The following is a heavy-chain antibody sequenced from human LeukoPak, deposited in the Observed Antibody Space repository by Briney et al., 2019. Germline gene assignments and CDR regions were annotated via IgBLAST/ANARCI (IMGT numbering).Heavy chain of an antibody. CDR2: INHSGST. J-gene: IGHJ4*02. CDR3: ASRAGYDSSGYNTYYFDY. V-gene: IGHV4-34*01. CDR1: GGSFSGYY. D-gene: IGHD3-22*01. Sequence: SETLSLTCAVYGGSFSGYYWSWIRQPPGKGLEWIGEINHSGSTNYNPSFKSRVTVSVDTSKNQFSLKLSSVTAADTAVYYCASRAGYDSSGYNTYYFDYWGQGTLVTVSS.